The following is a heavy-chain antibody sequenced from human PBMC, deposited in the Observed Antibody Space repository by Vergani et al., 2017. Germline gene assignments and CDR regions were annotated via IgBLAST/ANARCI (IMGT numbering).Heavy chain of an antibody. CDR3: ARALHYDSSGYPPASYFDY. CDR1: GYSISSGYY. CDR2: IYHSGST. Sequence: VQLQESGPGLVKPSETLSLTCTVSGYSISSGYYWGWIRQPPGKGLEWIGSIYHSGSTYYNPSLKSRVTISVDTSKNQFSLKLSSVTAADTAVYYCARALHYDSSGYPPASYFDYWGQGTLVTVSS. J-gene: IGHJ4*02. D-gene: IGHD3-22*01. V-gene: IGHV4-38-2*02.